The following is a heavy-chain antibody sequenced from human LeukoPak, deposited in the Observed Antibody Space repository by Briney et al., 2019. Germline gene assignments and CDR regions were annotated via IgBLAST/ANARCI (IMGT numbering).Heavy chain of an antibody. CDR2: IKQDGSEK. CDR1: GFTFSRYW. CDR3: AGGFYSGSFDP. D-gene: IGHD1-26*01. J-gene: IGHJ5*02. V-gene: IGHV3-7*02. Sequence: PGGSLRLSCAASGFTFSRYWMAWVRQAPGKGLEWVANIKQDGSEKYYVDSVKGRFTISRDNAKNSLFLQMNSLRAEDTAVYYCAGGFYSGSFDPWGQQTMV.